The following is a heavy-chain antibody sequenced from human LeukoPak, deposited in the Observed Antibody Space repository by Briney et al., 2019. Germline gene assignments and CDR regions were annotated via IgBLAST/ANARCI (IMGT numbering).Heavy chain of an antibody. Sequence: PGRSLRLSCAASGFSLRSSVMRSVRQAPGKGREWVALISYVGGNRYYADSLRGRFTVSRDNSKNTLYLQMNRLRADDTAVYYCAKDRIDRLGDYDLIPHDISYWGGGRLVTVSS. J-gene: IGHJ4*02. CDR3: AKDRIDRLGDYDLIPHDISY. V-gene: IGHV3-30*18. CDR1: GFSLRSSV. CDR2: ISYVGGNR. D-gene: IGHD4-17*01.